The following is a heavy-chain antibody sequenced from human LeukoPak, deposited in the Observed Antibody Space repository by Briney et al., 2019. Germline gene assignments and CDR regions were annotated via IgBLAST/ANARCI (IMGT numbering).Heavy chain of an antibody. J-gene: IGHJ3*01. CDR2: IYYDGSNI. CDR3: AKEDKDIVVVVAASDVFDV. CDR1: EFTFTTYG. Sequence: GRSLTLSCAASEFTFTTYGMHWVRQAPGKGLAWVAFIYYDGSNIYYADYVKGRFTISRDISKNTLYLQMNSLRGEDTAVYYCAKEDKDIVVVVAASDVFDVWGQGTTVTVSS. V-gene: IGHV3-33*06. D-gene: IGHD2-15*01.